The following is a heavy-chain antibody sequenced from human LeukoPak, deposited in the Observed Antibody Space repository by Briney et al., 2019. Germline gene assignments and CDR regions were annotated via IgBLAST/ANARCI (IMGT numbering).Heavy chain of an antibody. Sequence: GGSLRLSCAASGFSFSNSAMHWVRRAPGKGLEWVAFIRYDGSDKYYADSVKGRFTISRDTSKNTLYLQMNGLRDEDTAVYYCAKDLVGGWGFAYWGQGTLVTVSS. CDR3: AKDLVGGWGFAY. CDR1: GFSFSNSA. J-gene: IGHJ4*02. V-gene: IGHV3-30*02. CDR2: IRYDGSDK. D-gene: IGHD2-21*01.